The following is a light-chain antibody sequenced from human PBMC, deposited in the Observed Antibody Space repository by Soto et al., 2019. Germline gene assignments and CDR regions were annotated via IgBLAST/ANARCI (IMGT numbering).Light chain of an antibody. J-gene: IGKJ5*01. CDR1: QSLLHITGETF. V-gene: IGKV2D-29*02. Sequence: DVVMTQPPLSLSVAPGQPASISCKSSQSLLHITGETFLFWYLQKPGQSPQLLIYEVSTRASGVPDRFSGSGSGTDFTLEISRVETDDVGIYYCMQSTQLPPTFGQGTRLEIK. CDR3: MQSTQLPPT. CDR2: EVS.